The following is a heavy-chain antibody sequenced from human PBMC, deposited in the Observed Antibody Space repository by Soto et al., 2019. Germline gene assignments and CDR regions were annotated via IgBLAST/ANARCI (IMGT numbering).Heavy chain of an antibody. Sequence: ASVKVSCKASGYTFSVFDINWLRQASGQGPEWMGWMNAKSGDTFFAQRFQGKFNMTWDTSLSTAYMEVGSLTSDDTAMYYCARGNPFNYAGFDVWGQGTTVTVSS. J-gene: IGHJ6*02. CDR2: MNAKSGDT. V-gene: IGHV1-8*01. CDR3: ARGNPFNYAGFDV. D-gene: IGHD3-16*01. CDR1: GYTFSVFD.